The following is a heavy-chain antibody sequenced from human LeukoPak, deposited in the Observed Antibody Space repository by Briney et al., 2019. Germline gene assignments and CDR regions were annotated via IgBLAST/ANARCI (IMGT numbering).Heavy chain of an antibody. D-gene: IGHD3-9*01. J-gene: IGHJ6*02. CDR2: ISASGGGTT. V-gene: IGHV3-23*01. Sequence: GGSLRLSCSASEFTFSTYALTWVRQAPGKGLEWVSAISASGGGTTYYADSVKGRFTISRDDSMDTLYLQMNSLRAEDTAVYYCARNRAYYDILTGYQSLKYYGMDVWGQGTTVTVSS. CDR1: EFTFSTYA. CDR3: ARNRAYYDILTGYQSLKYYGMDV.